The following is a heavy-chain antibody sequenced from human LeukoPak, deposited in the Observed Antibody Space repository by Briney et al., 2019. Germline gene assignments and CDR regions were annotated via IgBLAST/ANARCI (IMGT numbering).Heavy chain of an antibody. J-gene: IGHJ4*02. V-gene: IGHV1-24*01. Sequence: ASVKVSCKVSGYTLTELPIHWVRQAPGKGLEWMGGFDPDDGETVYAQMFQGRVTMTEDASSDTASMELSSLRSEDTAVYYCATGTSGSYYVGIVRPIDYWGQGTLVTVSS. CDR3: ATGTSGSYYVGIVRPIDY. CDR1: GYTLTELP. CDR2: FDPDDGET. D-gene: IGHD1-26*01.